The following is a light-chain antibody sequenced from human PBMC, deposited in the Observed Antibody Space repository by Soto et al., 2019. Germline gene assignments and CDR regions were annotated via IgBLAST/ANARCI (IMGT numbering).Light chain of an antibody. J-gene: IGKJ1*01. CDR2: AAS. CDR1: QDLDRW. Sequence: DIHITHSPSSLSASVGDRVSITCRASQDLDRWLAWYQQKPGKAPKFLIYAASSLHSGVPSRFSGSGSGTDFTLTISSLQPEDFATYYCLQESGYPRTFGQGTKVDIK. CDR3: LQESGYPRT. V-gene: IGKV1-12*01.